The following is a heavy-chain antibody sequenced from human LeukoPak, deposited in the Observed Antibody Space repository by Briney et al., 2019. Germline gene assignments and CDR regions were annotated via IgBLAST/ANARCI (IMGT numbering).Heavy chain of an antibody. D-gene: IGHD5-18*01. J-gene: IGHJ4*02. CDR2: IYHSGST. V-gene: IGHV4-38-2*02. Sequence: SETLSLTCTVSGYSISSGYYWGWIRQPPGKGLEWIGSIYHSGSTYYNPSLKSRVTMSVDTSKNQFSLKLSSVTAADTAVYYCARVYSYGYYFDYWGQGTLVTVSS. CDR3: ARVYSYGYYFDY. CDR1: GYSISSGYY.